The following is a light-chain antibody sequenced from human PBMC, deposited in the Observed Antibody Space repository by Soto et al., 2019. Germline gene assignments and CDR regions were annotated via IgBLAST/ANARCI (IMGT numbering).Light chain of an antibody. CDR1: QRVSSAY. J-gene: IGKJ1*01. Sequence: EIVLTQSPGTLSLSPGERATLSCRASQRVSSAYLAWYQHKPGQHPTLLIYAASSRVTGIPDRFSGSGAATDFTLTISRLEPEDFAVYYCQQYGSSSAWTFGQGTKVEIK. V-gene: IGKV3-20*01. CDR2: AAS. CDR3: QQYGSSSAWT.